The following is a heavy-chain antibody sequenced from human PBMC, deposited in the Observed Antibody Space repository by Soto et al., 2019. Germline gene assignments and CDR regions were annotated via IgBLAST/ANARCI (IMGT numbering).Heavy chain of an antibody. CDR1: GGTFSSYT. J-gene: IGHJ5*02. CDR2: IIPILGIA. D-gene: IGHD6-19*01. V-gene: IGHV1-69*02. Sequence: QVQLVQSGAEVKKPGSSVKVSCKASGGTFSSYTISWVRQAPGQGLEWMGRIIPILGIANYAQKFQGRVTITADKSTSTAYMELSSLRSEDTAVYYCARRIIAVARTSGGGVGWFDPWGQGTLVTVSS. CDR3: ARRIIAVARTSGGGVGWFDP.